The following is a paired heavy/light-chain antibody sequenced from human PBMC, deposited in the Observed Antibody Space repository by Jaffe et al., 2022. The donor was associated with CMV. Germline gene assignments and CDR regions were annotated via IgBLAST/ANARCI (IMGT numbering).Light chain of an antibody. Sequence: QSALTQPASVSGFPEQSITISCSGTSRDVGNYNYVSWYQQHPGKAPRLIIYAVSSRPSGVSYRFSGSKSGNTASLTISGLQSEDEADYYCSSYTSTSTYVFGTGTKVTVL. CDR3: SSYTSTSTYV. CDR1: SRDVGNYNY. V-gene: IGLV2-14*03. CDR2: AVS. J-gene: IGLJ1*01.
Heavy chain of an antibody. D-gene: IGHD3-16*01. CDR1: GFTFSNYA. Sequence: EVQLLESGGGLVQPGGSLRISCAATGFTFSNYAMNWVRQAPGKGLEWVSIISDGGGSTYYADSVKGRFIISRDNSKSTVHLRLNNVTVGDTAIYYCTKSRRLNLYLDSFDSWGQGTMVAVSS. V-gene: IGHV3-23*01. CDR3: TKSRRLNLYLDSFDS. J-gene: IGHJ3*01. CDR2: ISDGGGST.